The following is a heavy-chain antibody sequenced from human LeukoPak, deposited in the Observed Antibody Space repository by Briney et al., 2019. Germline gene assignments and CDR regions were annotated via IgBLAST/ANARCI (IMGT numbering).Heavy chain of an antibody. CDR1: GFTFSSYA. CDR3: AKATRLLGSTIGDY. D-gene: IGHD2-8*02. J-gene: IGHJ4*02. Sequence: PGGSLRLSCAASGFTFSSYAMSWVRQAPGKGLEWVSAISGSGGSTYYADSVKGRFTISRDNSKNTLYLQMNSLRAEDTAVYYCAKATRLLGSTIGDYWGQGTLVTVSS. V-gene: IGHV3-23*01. CDR2: ISGSGGST.